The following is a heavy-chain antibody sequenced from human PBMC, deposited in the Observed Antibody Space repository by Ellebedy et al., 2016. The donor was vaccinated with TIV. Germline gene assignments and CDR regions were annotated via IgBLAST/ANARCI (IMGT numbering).Heavy chain of an antibody. CDR2: ISWNSGSI. Sequence: GGSLRLSCAASGFTFDDYAMHWVRQAPGKGLEWVSGISWNSGSIGYADSVKGRFTISRDNAKNSLYLQMNSLRAEDTALYYCATPYSRRYYYGMDVWGQGTTVIVSS. CDR1: GFTFDDYA. J-gene: IGHJ6*02. V-gene: IGHV3-9*01. D-gene: IGHD3-16*01. CDR3: ATPYSRRYYYGMDV.